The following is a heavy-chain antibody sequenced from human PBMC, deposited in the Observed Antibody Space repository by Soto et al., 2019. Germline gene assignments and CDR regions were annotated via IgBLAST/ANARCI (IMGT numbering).Heavy chain of an antibody. Sequence: PSETLSLTCAVYGGSFSGYYWSCIRQPPGKGLEWIGEINHSGSTNYNPSLKSRVTISVDTSKNQFSLKLSSVTAADTAVYYCSGGIAVAGTSIDYWGQGTLVTVSS. CDR1: GGSFSGYY. CDR3: SGGIAVAGTSIDY. D-gene: IGHD6-19*01. CDR2: INHSGST. J-gene: IGHJ4*02. V-gene: IGHV4-34*01.